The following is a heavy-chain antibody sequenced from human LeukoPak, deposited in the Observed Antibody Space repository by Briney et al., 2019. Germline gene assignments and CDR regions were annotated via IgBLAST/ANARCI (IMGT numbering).Heavy chain of an antibody. J-gene: IGHJ4*02. V-gene: IGHV3-30*02. CDR3: AKDSGYFGPFDY. CDR2: MRFDGNEE. Sequence: GSLRLSCAASGFTLSNYCMHWVRQAPGKGLEWVAFMRFDGNEEYDADSVKGRFTISRDNAKNTLYLQMNSLRAEDTAVYYCAKDSGYFGPFDYWGQGTLVTVSS. CDR1: GFTLSNYC. D-gene: IGHD3-9*01.